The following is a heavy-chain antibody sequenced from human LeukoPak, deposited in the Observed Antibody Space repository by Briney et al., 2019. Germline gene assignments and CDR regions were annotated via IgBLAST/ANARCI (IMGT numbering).Heavy chain of an antibody. CDR2: IYTSGST. V-gene: IGHV4-61*02. D-gene: IGHD3-22*01. CDR3: ARASYSYDINGWVPFDY. CDR1: GNSISSGDNY. J-gene: IGHJ4*02. Sequence: SETLSHTCTVFGNSISSGDNYWSWIRQPAGKGLEWIGRIYTSGSTNYNPSLKSRVTISGDTSKNQFSLRLSSVTAADTAVYYCARASYSYDINGWVPFDYWGQGTLVTVSS.